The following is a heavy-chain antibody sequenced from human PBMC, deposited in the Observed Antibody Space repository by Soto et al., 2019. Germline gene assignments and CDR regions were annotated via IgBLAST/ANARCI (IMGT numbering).Heavy chain of an antibody. CDR2: LSHSGST. CDR1: DGSLSGYY. D-gene: IGHD2-15*01. V-gene: IGHV4-34*01. J-gene: IGHJ6*01. CDR3: ARDLRIGRSYYGMDV. Sequence: PSETLSLTCAVNDGSLSGYYWIWIRQPPEKGLEWIGELSHSGSTNYNPSLKSRVTMSLDTSTNQFSLKLSSVTAADAALYYCARDLRIGRSYYGMDVWGQGTTVT.